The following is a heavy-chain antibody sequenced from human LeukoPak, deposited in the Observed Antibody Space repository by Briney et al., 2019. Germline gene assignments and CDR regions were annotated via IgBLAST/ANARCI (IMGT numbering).Heavy chain of an antibody. CDR3: ARVATLTTVTGWFDP. Sequence: GSLRLSCAASGFTFSSYAMHWVRQAPGKGLEWVAVISYDGSNKYYADSVKGRFTISRDNAKNSLYLQMNSLRAEDTAVYYCARVATLTTVTGWFDPWGQGTLVTVSS. D-gene: IGHD4-17*01. J-gene: IGHJ5*02. V-gene: IGHV3-30*04. CDR1: GFTFSSYA. CDR2: ISYDGSNK.